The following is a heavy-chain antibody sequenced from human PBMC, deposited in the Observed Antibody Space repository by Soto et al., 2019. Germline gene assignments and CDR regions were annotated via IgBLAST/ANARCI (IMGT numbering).Heavy chain of an antibody. Sequence: SETLSLTCTVSGGSMIAYYWNWMRQPPGKGLQWIGYTYYSGSTTYSPSLKSRVTISVDSSKNQFSLKLDSVTPADTAVYYCARVRGTAGKRYFDYWGPGTLVTVSS. J-gene: IGHJ4*02. CDR1: GGSMIAYY. D-gene: IGHD6-13*01. V-gene: IGHV4-59*01. CDR2: TYYSGST. CDR3: ARVRGTAGKRYFDY.